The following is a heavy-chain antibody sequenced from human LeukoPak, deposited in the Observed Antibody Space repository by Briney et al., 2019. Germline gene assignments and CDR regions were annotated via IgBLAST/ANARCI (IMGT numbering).Heavy chain of an antibody. CDR1: GFTFSSYA. Sequence: GGSLRLSCADSGFTFSSYAMSWVRQAPGKGLQWVSAISGGGVAIYYADSVKGRFTISRDNSKNTLYLQMNSLRAEDTAVYYCAKDGFDYYDSSGYYYFNYWGQGTLVTVSS. CDR2: ISGGGVAI. D-gene: IGHD3-22*01. V-gene: IGHV3-23*01. CDR3: AKDGFDYYDSSGYYYFNY. J-gene: IGHJ4*02.